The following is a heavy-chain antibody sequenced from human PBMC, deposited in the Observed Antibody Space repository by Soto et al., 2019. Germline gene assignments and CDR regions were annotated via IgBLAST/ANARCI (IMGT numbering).Heavy chain of an antibody. CDR2: IYHSGST. CDR1: DYSISSGYY. Sequence: GPGPDTTSETLSLTGSLSDYSISSGYYWGWIRQPPGKGLEWIGCIYHSGSTYFNPSLKSRVTLSVDTSRNQFSLKLSSVTAADTAVYYCAREDSRTFDPWGQGTLVTVSS. CDR3: AREDSRTFDP. J-gene: IGHJ5*02. D-gene: IGHD6-13*01. V-gene: IGHV4-38-2*02.